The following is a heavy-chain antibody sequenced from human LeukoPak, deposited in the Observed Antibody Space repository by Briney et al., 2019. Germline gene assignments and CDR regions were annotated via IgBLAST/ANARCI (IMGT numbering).Heavy chain of an antibody. J-gene: IGHJ2*01. CDR2: INTVNGNT. Sequence: ASVKVSCKASGYTFTSFAMHWVRQAPGQSLEWLGWINTVNGNTKYSQKFQGRVTITRDTSASTAYMELSSLRSEDTAVYYCARDGAAAGIWYFDLWGRGSLVTVSS. D-gene: IGHD6-13*01. V-gene: IGHV1-3*04. CDR1: GYTFTSFA. CDR3: ARDGAAAGIWYFDL.